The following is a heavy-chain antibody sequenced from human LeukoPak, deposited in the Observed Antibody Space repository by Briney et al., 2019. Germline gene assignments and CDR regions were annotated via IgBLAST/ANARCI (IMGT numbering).Heavy chain of an antibody. CDR3: ARARGYYDSSGYWPDY. CDR2: INHSGST. Sequence: PSETLSLTCAVYGGSFSGYYWSWIRQPPGKGLEWIGEINHSGSTNYNPSLKSRVTISVDTSKNQFSLKLSSVTAADTAVYYCARARGYYDSSGYWPDYWGQGTLVTVSS. D-gene: IGHD3-22*01. CDR1: GGSFSGYY. V-gene: IGHV4-34*01. J-gene: IGHJ4*02.